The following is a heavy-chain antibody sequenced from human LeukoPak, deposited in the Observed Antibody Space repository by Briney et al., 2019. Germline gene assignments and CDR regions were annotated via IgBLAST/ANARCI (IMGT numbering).Heavy chain of an antibody. Sequence: ASVKVSCKASGYSFTDYYIHWVRQAPGQGLEWMGWINPKSGGTKYAQRFQGRVTMTRDTSITTAYMDVSRLRSDDTAVYYCARARRITMIVVANNWFDPWGQGTLVTVSS. D-gene: IGHD3-22*01. CDR3: ARARRITMIVVANNWFDP. V-gene: IGHV1-2*02. CDR1: GYSFTDYY. CDR2: INPKSGGT. J-gene: IGHJ5*02.